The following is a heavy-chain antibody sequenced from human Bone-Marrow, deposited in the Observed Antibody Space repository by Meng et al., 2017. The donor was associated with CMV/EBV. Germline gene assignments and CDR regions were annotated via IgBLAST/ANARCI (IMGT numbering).Heavy chain of an antibody. J-gene: IGHJ1*01. Sequence: SCAISGDSVSSNSAAWNWIRQSPSRGLEWLGRTYYRSKWYNDYAVSVKSRITINPDTSKNQFSLQLNSVTPEDTAVYYCARAVDDYDSSGYYYWDWGQGTLATVSS. V-gene: IGHV6-1*01. CDR3: ARAVDDYDSSGYYYWD. D-gene: IGHD3-22*01. CDR2: TYYRSKWYN. CDR1: GDSVSSNSAA.